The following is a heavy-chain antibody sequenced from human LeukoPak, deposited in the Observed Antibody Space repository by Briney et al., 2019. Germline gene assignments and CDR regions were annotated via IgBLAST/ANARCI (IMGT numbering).Heavy chain of an antibody. D-gene: IGHD6-13*01. V-gene: IGHV3-48*03. J-gene: IGHJ4*02. CDR2: ISGSGSTM. CDR3: ASGTARRFDY. Sequence: PGGSLRLSCAASGFTFTSYEMNWVRQAPGKGLEWVSYISGSGSTMYYADSVKGRFTISRDNAKNSLYLQMNSLRDEDTAVYYCASGTARRFDYWGQGTLVTVSS. CDR1: GFTFTSYE.